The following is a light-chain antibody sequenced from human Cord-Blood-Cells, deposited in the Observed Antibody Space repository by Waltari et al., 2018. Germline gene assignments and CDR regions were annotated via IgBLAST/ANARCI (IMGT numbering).Light chain of an antibody. CDR2: EGS. Sequence: QSALTQPASVSGSPGQSITISCTGTSSDVGSYNLVSWYQQPPGKAPKLMIYEGSKRPSGVSNRFSGSKSGNPASLTISGLQAEDEADYYCCSYAGSSTWVFGGGTKLTVL. V-gene: IGLV2-23*01. J-gene: IGLJ3*02. CDR1: SSDVGSYNL. CDR3: CSYAGSSTWV.